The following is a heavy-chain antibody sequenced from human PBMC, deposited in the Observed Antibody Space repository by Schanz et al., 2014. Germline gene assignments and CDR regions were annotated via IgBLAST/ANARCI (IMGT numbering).Heavy chain of an antibody. CDR3: ARDQSPYTNSSDVRYFDY. J-gene: IGHJ4*02. CDR2: FIPILDVG. D-gene: IGHD6-6*01. CDR1: GYTFTSDS. Sequence: QVQLVQSGAEVKKPGASVKVSCKASGYTFTSDSMHWVRQARGQGLEWVGRFIPILDVGNYAQQFQGRVTFTADKSTSTAYMELSSLRYEDTAVYYCARDQSPYTNSSDVRYFDYWGQGSLVTVSS. V-gene: IGHV1-69*09.